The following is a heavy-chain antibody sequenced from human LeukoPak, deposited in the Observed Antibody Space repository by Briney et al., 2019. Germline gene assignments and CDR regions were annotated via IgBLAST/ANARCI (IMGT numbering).Heavy chain of an antibody. D-gene: IGHD1-26*01. CDR2: ISGSGGST. CDR3: AREIIGGASFLDY. V-gene: IGHV3-23*01. CDR1: GFTFSSYA. Sequence: AGGSLRLSCAASGFTFSSYAMSWVRQAPGKGLEWVSAISGSGGSTYYADSVKGRFTISRDNSKNTLYLQMNSLRAEDTAVYFCAREIIGGASFLDYWGQGTLVTVSS. J-gene: IGHJ4*02.